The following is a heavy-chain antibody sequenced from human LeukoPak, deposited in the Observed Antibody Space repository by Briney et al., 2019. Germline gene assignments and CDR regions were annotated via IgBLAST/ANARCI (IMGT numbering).Heavy chain of an antibody. CDR2: INHGGST. Sequence: SETLSLTCAVYGASLSGYYWTWIRQPPGKGLEWIGEINHGGSTNYNPSLKSRVTISLDTSKNQFSLKVTSVNAADTAVYYCASCLSYWYDSSGHQVRDAFDIWGQGTRVIVSS. V-gene: IGHV4-34*01. J-gene: IGHJ3*02. CDR1: GASLSGYY. D-gene: IGHD3-22*01. CDR3: ASCLSYWYDSSGHQVRDAFDI.